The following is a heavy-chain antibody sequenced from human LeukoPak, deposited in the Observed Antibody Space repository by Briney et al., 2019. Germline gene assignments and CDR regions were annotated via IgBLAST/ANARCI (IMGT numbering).Heavy chain of an antibody. V-gene: IGHV3-7*01. CDR1: GFTFSSYW. Sequence: GGSLRLACAASGFTFSSYWMSWVRQAPGKGLEWVANRKQDGSEKYYVDSVKGRFTISRDNAKNSLYLQMNSLRAEDTAVYYCPSDLWFGELFSNWGQGTLVTVSS. CDR2: RKQDGSEK. J-gene: IGHJ4*02. D-gene: IGHD3-10*01. CDR3: PSDLWFGELFSN.